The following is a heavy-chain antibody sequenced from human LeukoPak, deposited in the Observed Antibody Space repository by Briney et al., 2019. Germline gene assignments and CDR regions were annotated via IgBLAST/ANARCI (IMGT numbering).Heavy chain of an antibody. J-gene: IGHJ4*02. CDR2: INHSGST. CDR3: ARVGVYYYDSSGYYYGPTYFDY. D-gene: IGHD3-22*01. V-gene: IGHV4-34*01. CDR1: GGSFSGYY. Sequence: SETLSLTCAVYGGSFSGYYWSWIRQPPGKGLEWIGEINHSGSTNYNPSLKSRVTISVDTSKNQFSLKLSSVTAADTAVYYCARVGVYYYDSSGYYYGPTYFDYWGQETLVTVSS.